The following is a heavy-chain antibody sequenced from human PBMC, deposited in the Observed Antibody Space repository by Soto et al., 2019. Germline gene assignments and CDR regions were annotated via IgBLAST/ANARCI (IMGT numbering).Heavy chain of an antibody. CDR2: IYYSGST. J-gene: IGHJ6*02. CDR1: GGSISSGGYY. CDR3: ATQRHSSSSSYYYYYYGMDV. Sequence: SETLSLTCTVSGGSISSGGYYWSWIRQHPGKGLEWIGYIYYSGSTYYNPSLKSRVTISVDTSKNQFSLKLSSVTAADTAVYYCATQRHSSSSSYYYYYYGMDVWGQGTTVTVPS. V-gene: IGHV4-31*03. D-gene: IGHD6-6*01.